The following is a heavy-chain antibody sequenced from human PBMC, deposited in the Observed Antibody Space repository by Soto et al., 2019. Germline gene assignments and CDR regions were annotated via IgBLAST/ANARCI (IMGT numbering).Heavy chain of an antibody. Sequence: QVQLVESGGGVVQPGRSLRLSCAASGFTFSSYGMHWVRQAPGKGLEWVAVIWYDGSNKYYADSVKGRFTISRDNSKNTLYLQMNSLRAEDTAVYYCARDWYSSGSGCAFDIWGQGTMVTVSS. CDR3: ARDWYSSGSGCAFDI. CDR2: IWYDGSNK. V-gene: IGHV3-33*01. CDR1: GFTFSSYG. J-gene: IGHJ3*02. D-gene: IGHD6-19*01.